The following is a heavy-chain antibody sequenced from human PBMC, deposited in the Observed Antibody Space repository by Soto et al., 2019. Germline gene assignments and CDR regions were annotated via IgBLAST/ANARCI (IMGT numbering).Heavy chain of an antibody. CDR1: GFTFSSYG. CDR2: ISYDGSNK. D-gene: IGHD3-10*01. V-gene: IGHV3-30*18. CDR3: AKDRSLGYVDY. J-gene: IGHJ4*02. Sequence: QVQLVESGGGVVQPGRSLRLSCAASGFTFSSYGMHWVRQAPGKGLEWVAVISYDGSNKYYADSVKGRFTISRDNSKNTLYLQMNSLRAEDTAVYYCAKDRSLGYVDYWGQGTLVTVSS.